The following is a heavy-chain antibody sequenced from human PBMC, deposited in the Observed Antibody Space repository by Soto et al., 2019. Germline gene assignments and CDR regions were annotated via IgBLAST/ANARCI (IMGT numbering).Heavy chain of an antibody. J-gene: IGHJ4*02. CDR2: ISRSRSST. CDR3: ARVAYYYDSSGYFY. Sequence: PGGSLRLCCEASGFTFTSYWMHWVRQVPGKGLEWVSHISRSRSSTYYADSVKGRFTISRDNAKNSLYLQMNSLRAEDTAVYYCARVAYYYDSSGYFYWGQGTLVTVSS. V-gene: IGHV3-48*01. CDR1: GFTFTSYW. D-gene: IGHD3-22*01.